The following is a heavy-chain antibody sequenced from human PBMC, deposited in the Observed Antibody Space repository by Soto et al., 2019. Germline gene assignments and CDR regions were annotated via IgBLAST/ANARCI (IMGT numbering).Heavy chain of an antibody. CDR2: ISYDGSNK. J-gene: IGHJ6*03. D-gene: IGHD6-19*01. CDR3: AKALGGSSGRSRKDYYYYSMVV. V-gene: IGHV3-30*18. CDR1: GVTFSSYG. Sequence: GGSLRLSCAASGVTFSSYGMHWVRQAPGKGLEWVAVISYDGSNKYYADSVKGRFTISRDNSKNTLYLQMNSLRAEDTAVYYCAKALGGSSGRSRKDYYYYSMVVGGKGTTVTFS.